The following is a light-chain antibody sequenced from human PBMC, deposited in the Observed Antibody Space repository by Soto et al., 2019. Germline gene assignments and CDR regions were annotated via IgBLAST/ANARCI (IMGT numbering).Light chain of an antibody. J-gene: IGKJ1*01. CDR2: GAS. Sequence: EIVLTQSPGTLSLSPGERATLSCRASQSVSSSYLAWYQQKPGQAPRLLIYGASSRGTGIPDRFSGGGSGTESALTISRSEPEDLAVYYCQQYGSSPRTFGQGTKVEIK. CDR3: QQYGSSPRT. V-gene: IGKV3-20*01. CDR1: QSVSSSY.